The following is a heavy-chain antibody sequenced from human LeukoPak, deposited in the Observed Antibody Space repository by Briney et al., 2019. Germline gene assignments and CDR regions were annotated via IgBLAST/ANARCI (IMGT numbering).Heavy chain of an antibody. V-gene: IGHV3-64D*06. D-gene: IGHD3-10*01. CDR3: VKDRTVSSGTYYPRDAFDI. CDR1: GFTFSNYA. Sequence: GGSLRLSCSASGFTFSNYAMHWVRQAPGKGLEYVSAISTNGGSTYYAGSVRGRFTISRDNSKNALYLQMSSLRAEDTAVYYCVKDRTVSSGTYYPRDAFDIWGQGTMVTVPS. J-gene: IGHJ3*02. CDR2: ISTNGGST.